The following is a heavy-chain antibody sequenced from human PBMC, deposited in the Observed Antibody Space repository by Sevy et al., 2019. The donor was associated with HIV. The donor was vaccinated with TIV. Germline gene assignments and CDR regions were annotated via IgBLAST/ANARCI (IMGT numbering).Heavy chain of an antibody. D-gene: IGHD2-8*01. CDR2: VRNDGSNK. J-gene: IGHJ6*02. Sequence: GGSLRLSCAASGFSLTTSDMHWVRQAPGKGLEWVAYVRNDGSNKYYADSVGDRLTISRDSPKNTLYLQMNSLRDEDTAIYYCARGRKTTEEWLEELDYYYGLDVWGQGTTVTVSS. V-gene: IGHV3-30*02. CDR3: ARGRKTTEEWLEELDYYYGLDV. CDR1: GFSLTTSD.